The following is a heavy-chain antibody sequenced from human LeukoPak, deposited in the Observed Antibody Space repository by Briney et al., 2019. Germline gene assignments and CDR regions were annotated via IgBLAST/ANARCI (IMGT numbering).Heavy chain of an antibody. Sequence: GASVKVSCKASGYTFTSYDINWVRQATGQGLEWMGWMNPNSGNTGYAQKFQGRVTITRNTSISTAYMELSSLRSEDTAVYYCARAIGVSSSWYLNAYYYYMDVWGKGTTVTVSS. CDR1: GYTFTSYD. D-gene: IGHD6-13*01. V-gene: IGHV1-8*03. J-gene: IGHJ6*03. CDR2: MNPNSGNT. CDR3: ARAIGVSSSWYLNAYYYYMDV.